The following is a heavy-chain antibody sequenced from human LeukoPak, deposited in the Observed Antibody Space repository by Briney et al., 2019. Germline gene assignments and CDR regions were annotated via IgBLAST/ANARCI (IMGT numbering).Heavy chain of an antibody. CDR3: ARGGVVPAAIRGNYYYYGMDV. V-gene: IGHV4-61*02. J-gene: IGHJ6*02. Sequence: SETLSLTCTVSGGSISSGSFYWSWIRQPAGKGLEWIGRIYSSGSTNYSPSPKSRVTISVDTSKNQFSLKLSSVTAADTAVYYCARGGVVPAAIRGNYYYYGMDVWGQGTTVTVSS. D-gene: IGHD2-2*01. CDR2: IYSSGST. CDR1: GGSISSGSFY.